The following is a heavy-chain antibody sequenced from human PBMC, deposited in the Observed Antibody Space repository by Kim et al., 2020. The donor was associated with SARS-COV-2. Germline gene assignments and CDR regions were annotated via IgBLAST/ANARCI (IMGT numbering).Heavy chain of an antibody. Sequence: TYYNPSRKSRVTISVDTSKNQFSLKLSSVTAADTAVYYCAKDRDYDAFDMWGQGTMVTVSS. CDR2: T. CDR3: AKDRDYDAFDM. D-gene: IGHD4-17*01. J-gene: IGHJ3*02. V-gene: IGHV4-39*07.